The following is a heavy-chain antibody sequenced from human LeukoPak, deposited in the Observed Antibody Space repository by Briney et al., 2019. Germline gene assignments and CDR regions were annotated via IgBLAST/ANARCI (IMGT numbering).Heavy chain of an antibody. V-gene: IGHV1-18*01. CDR2: ISAYNGNT. J-gene: IGHJ6*02. CDR3: ARDFPESIAAQTYYYYGMDV. Sequence: ASVKVSCKASGYTFTSYGISWVRQAPGQGLEWMGWISAYNGNTNYAQKLQGRVTMTTDTSTSTAYMELRSLRSDDTAVYYCARDFPESIAAQTYYYYGMDVWGQGTTVTVSS. CDR1: GYTFTSYG. D-gene: IGHD6-6*01.